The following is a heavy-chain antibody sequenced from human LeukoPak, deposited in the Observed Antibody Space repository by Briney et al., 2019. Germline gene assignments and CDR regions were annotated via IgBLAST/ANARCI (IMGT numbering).Heavy chain of an antibody. V-gene: IGHV4-34*01. Sequence: SETLSLTCAVYGGSFSGYYWSWIRQPPGKGLEWFAEINHSGSTNYNPSLKSRVTISVDTSKNQFSLKLSSVTAADTAVYYCARGRPWFDPWGQGTLVTVSS. CDR1: GGSFSGYY. CDR3: ARGRPWFDP. CDR2: INHSGST. J-gene: IGHJ5*02.